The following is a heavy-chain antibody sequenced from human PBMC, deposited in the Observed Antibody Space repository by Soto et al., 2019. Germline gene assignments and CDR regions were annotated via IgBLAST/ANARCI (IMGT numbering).Heavy chain of an antibody. CDR1: GFTVSSNY. Sequence: EVQLVESGGGLVQPGGSLRLSCAASGFTVSSNYMSWVRQAPGKGLEWVSVIYSGGSTYYADSVKGRFTISRHNSKNTLYLQMNRLRAEDTAVYYCARGRLLWFGVDAFDIWGQGTMVTVSS. J-gene: IGHJ3*02. CDR2: IYSGGST. D-gene: IGHD3-10*01. V-gene: IGHV3-53*04. CDR3: ARGRLLWFGVDAFDI.